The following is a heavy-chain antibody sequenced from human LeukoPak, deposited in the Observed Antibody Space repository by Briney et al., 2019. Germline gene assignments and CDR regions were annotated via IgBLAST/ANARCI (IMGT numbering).Heavy chain of an antibody. J-gene: IGHJ6*02. CDR1: GFPFNTYA. V-gene: IGHV3-30*01. Sequence: GESLRLSCAASGFPFNTYAMHWVRQAPGKGLEWVALISRDGDNEYYADSVKGRFTISRDNSKNTLSLQVNTLRVEDTAVYYCVKGMEDYDILTGVLDVWGQGTTVTVSS. CDR3: VKGMEDYDILTGVLDV. CDR2: ISRDGDNE. D-gene: IGHD3-9*01.